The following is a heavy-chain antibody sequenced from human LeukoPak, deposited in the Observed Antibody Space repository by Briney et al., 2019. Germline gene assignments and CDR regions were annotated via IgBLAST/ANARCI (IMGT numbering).Heavy chain of an antibody. V-gene: IGHV4-4*02. CDR3: ARDKAFGPGPHERSNWFDP. CDR2: IYHSGST. Sequence: SETLSLTCAVSGGSISSSNWWSWVRQPPGKGLEWIGEIYHSGSTNYNPSLKSRVTISVDKSKNQFSLKLSSVTAADTAVYYCARDKAFGPGPHERSNWFDPWGQGTLVTVSS. J-gene: IGHJ5*02. CDR1: GGSISSSNW. D-gene: IGHD2/OR15-2a*01.